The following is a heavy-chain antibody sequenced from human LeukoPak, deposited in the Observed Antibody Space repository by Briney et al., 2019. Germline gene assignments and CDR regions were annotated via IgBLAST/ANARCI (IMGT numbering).Heavy chain of an antibody. D-gene: IGHD1-26*01. CDR2: IYSDGST. J-gene: IGHJ4*02. CDR3: ARDSLGAGTVGATSGY. CDR1: GDSISYYY. Sequence: SETLSLTCTVSGDSISYYYWSWIRQPAGKGLEWIGRIYSDGSTNYNPSLKSRVTMSLDTSKNQFSLKLSSVTAADTAVYYCARDSLGAGTVGATSGYWGQGTLVTVSS. V-gene: IGHV4-4*07.